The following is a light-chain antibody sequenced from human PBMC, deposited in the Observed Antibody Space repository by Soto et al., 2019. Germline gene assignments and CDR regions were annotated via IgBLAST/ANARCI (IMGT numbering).Light chain of an antibody. V-gene: IGKV1-6*01. Sequence: ALQMIQSPSSLSASVGDRVTITCRASQDISTELGWYQQKPGQAPKLLIYGATTLQSGVTSSFSGSGSGTDFTLTISRLQPEDFAPYHCLQDHEYPLMVGQGPKVQVK. J-gene: IGKJ1*01. CDR1: QDISTE. CDR3: LQDHEYPLM. CDR2: GAT.